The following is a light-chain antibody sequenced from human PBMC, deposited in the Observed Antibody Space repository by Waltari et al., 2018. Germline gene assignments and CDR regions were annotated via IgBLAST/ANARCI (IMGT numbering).Light chain of an antibody. V-gene: IGLV2-8*01. CDR1: STDVAFYAF. Sequence: QSALTQPPSASGSPGQSVSISCTGTSTDVAFYAFLSWYKQDPGKAPKLIIYDFNKRPSGVPGRFSGSKSGNTASLIVSGLQADDEAYYYCSSYAGDNILIFGGGTKLTV. CDR3: SSYAGDNILI. J-gene: IGLJ2*01. CDR2: DFN.